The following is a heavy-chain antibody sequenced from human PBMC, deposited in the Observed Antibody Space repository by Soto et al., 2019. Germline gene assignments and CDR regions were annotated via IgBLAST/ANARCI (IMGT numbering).Heavy chain of an antibody. Sequence: ASVKVSCKASGGTFSSYAISWVRQAPGQGLEWMGGIIPIFGTANYAQKFQGRVTITADESTSTAYMELSSLRSEDTAVYYCARDPGPIVGANTPPRWFDPWGQGTLVTVSS. V-gene: IGHV1-69*13. J-gene: IGHJ5*02. CDR3: ARDPGPIVGANTPPRWFDP. D-gene: IGHD1-26*01. CDR1: GGTFSSYA. CDR2: IIPIFGTA.